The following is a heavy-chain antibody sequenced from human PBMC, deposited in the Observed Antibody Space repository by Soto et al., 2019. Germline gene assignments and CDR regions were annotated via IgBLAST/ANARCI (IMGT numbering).Heavy chain of an antibody. J-gene: IGHJ3*02. CDR2: IIPILGIA. D-gene: IGHD2-15*01. Sequence: QVQLVQSGAEVKRPGSSVKVSCKASGGTISSYTISWVRQAPGQGLEWMGRIIPILGIANYAQKFQGRVTITADQSTSTAYMELSSLRSEDTAVYYCAREGSVVTVAFDIWGQGTMVTVSS. CDR3: AREGSVVTVAFDI. CDR1: GGTISSYT. V-gene: IGHV1-69*08.